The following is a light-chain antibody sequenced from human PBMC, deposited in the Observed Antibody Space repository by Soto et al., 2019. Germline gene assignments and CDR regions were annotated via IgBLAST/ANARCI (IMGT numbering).Light chain of an antibody. CDR2: AAS. Sequence: DIQMTQSPSSLSASVGDRVTITCRASQSISSYLNWYQQKPGKAPKLLIYAASSLQSGVPSRFSGSGSGTDFTLAISGLQPEDFAIYYCQQSYITPWTFGQGTKVDIK. CDR3: QQSYITPWT. J-gene: IGKJ1*01. CDR1: QSISSY. V-gene: IGKV1-39*01.